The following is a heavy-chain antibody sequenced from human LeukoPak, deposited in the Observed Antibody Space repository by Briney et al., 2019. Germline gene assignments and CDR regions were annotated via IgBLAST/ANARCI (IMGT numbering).Heavy chain of an antibody. D-gene: IGHD2-2*01. CDR1: GFTVSSNY. CDR3: ANRIFWGQLLLDY. Sequence: PGGSLRLSCAASGFTVSSNYMSWVRQAPGKGLEWVSAISGSGGSTYYADSVKGRFAISRDNSKNTLYLQMNSLRAEDTAVYYCANRIFWGQLLLDYWGQGTLVTVSS. J-gene: IGHJ4*02. CDR2: ISGSGGST. V-gene: IGHV3-23*01.